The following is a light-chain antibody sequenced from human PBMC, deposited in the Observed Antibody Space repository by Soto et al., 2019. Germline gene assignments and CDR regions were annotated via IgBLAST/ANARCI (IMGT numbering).Light chain of an antibody. CDR2: SNN. CDR1: SSHIGSNY. CDR3: AAWDDSLSGYVV. V-gene: IGLV1-47*02. J-gene: IGLJ2*01. Sequence: QSVLTQPPSASGTPGQRCTISCSGSSSHIGSNYVYWYQQLPGTAPKLLIYSNNQRPSGVPDRFSGSKSGTSASLAISGLRSEDEADYYCAAWDDSLSGYVVFGGGTKLTVL.